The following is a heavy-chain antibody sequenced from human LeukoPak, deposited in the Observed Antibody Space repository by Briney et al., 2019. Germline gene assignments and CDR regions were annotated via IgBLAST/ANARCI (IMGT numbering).Heavy chain of an antibody. D-gene: IGHD5-18*01. CDR3: ARAVRGYSYAYLPY. Sequence: VASVKVSCKASGYTFSSYGISWVRQAPGQGLECMGWISAYDGNTDYAQNLQGRVTMTTDTSTSTAYMELRSLRSDDTAVYYCARAVRGYSYAYLPYWGQGTLVTVSS. CDR2: ISAYDGNT. V-gene: IGHV1-18*01. J-gene: IGHJ4*02. CDR1: GYTFSSYG.